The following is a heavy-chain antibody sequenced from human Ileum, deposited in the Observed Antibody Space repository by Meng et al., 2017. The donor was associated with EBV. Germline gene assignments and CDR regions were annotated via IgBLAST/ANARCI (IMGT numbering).Heavy chain of an antibody. J-gene: IGHJ4*02. Sequence: VRWLGSGGDLVQRGGSVRLACAASGFSFSSYWMHGVRQAPGKGLVWVSRLNEDGAITTYADSVKGRFTISRDNAKNTLYLQMNSLRVEDTALYYCSRDLVGSDDYWGQGTLVTVSS. CDR1: GFSFSSYW. V-gene: IGHV3-74*01. CDR3: SRDLVGSDDY. CDR2: LNEDGAIT.